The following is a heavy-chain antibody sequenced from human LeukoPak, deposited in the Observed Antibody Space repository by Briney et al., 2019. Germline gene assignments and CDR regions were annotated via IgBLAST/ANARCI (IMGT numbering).Heavy chain of an antibody. CDR3: ARVDDFDAPFVIPIEY. CDR1: GFTFRSHA. V-gene: IGHV3-30-3*01. D-gene: IGHD4/OR15-4a*01. CDR2: ISYDGNNK. J-gene: IGHJ4*02. Sequence: GGALRLSCAASGFTFRSHAMHWVRQAPGKGLEWMSVISYDGNNKDYADSVKGRFTVSRDNSKNTLYLHMNNLRPEDTAVSYCARVDDFDAPFVIPIEYWGQGTLVTVSS.